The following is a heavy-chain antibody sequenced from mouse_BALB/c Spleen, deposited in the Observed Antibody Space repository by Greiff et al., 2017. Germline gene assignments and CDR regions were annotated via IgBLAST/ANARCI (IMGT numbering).Heavy chain of an antibody. J-gene: IGHJ1*01. CDR3: ARSPSYYYGSSSDWYFDV. D-gene: IGHD1-1*01. V-gene: IGHV1S137*01. CDR1: GYTFTDYA. CDR2: ISTYYGDA. Sequence: QVQLKESGAELVRPGVSVKISCKGSGYTFTDYAMHWVKQSHAKSLEWIGVISTYYGDASYNQKFKGKATMTVDKSSSTAYMELARLTSEDSAIYYCARSPSYYYGSSSDWYFDVWGAGTTVTVSS.